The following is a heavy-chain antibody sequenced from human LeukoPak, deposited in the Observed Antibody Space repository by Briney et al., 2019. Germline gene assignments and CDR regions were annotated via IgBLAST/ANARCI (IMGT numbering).Heavy chain of an antibody. J-gene: IGHJ4*02. CDR2: INWNGGST. CDR1: GFTFDDYG. V-gene: IGHV3-20*01. CDR3: ARAGESYGHFDY. Sequence: GGSLRLSSAASGFTFDDYGMSWVRQAPGKGLEWVSGINWNGGSTGYADSVKGRFTISRDNAKNSLYLQMNSLRAEDTALYHCARAGESYGHFDYWGQGTLVTVSS. D-gene: IGHD5-18*01.